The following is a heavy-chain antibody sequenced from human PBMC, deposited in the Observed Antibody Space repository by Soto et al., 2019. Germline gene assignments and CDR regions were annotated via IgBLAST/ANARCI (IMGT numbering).Heavy chain of an antibody. V-gene: IGHV3-23*01. Sequence: GGSLRLSCATAGPTFSNYAMSWVRLAPGGGLEWVSSMSGSSSTTYYADSVKGRFTISRDRSKNTLYLQMSSLRAEDTALYYCAKNQERELPRVIDFWGQGTLVTVSS. CDR3: AKNQERELPRVIDF. CDR1: GPTFSNYA. CDR2: MSGSSSTT. J-gene: IGHJ4*02. D-gene: IGHD1-7*01.